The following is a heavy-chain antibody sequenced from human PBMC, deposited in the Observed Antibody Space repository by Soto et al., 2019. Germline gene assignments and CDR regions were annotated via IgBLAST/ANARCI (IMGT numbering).Heavy chain of an antibody. Sequence: SETLSLTCTASGGSISSYFWSWVRQPPGKGLEWIGYTHYSGSTNYNPSLKSRVTISVDTSKNQFSLNLSSVTSADTAVYFCARDKTGTTLNYYFGMDVWGQGTTVTVSS. D-gene: IGHD1-7*01. CDR2: THYSGST. CDR1: GGSISSYF. CDR3: ARDKTGTTLNYYFGMDV. J-gene: IGHJ6*02. V-gene: IGHV4-59*01.